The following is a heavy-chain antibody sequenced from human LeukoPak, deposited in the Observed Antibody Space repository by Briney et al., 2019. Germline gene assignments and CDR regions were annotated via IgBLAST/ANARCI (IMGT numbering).Heavy chain of an antibody. CDR1: GFTFSSYA. D-gene: IGHD3-10*01. V-gene: IGHV3-23*01. J-gene: IGHJ4*02. Sequence: GGSLRLSCAASGFTFSSYAMNWVRQAPGKGLEWVSAIGNSGFGTYYADSVKGRFTISRDNAKNTLYLQMNSLRAEDTAVYYCARAGGFMVRGVIGYWGQGTLVTVSS. CDR2: IGNSGFGT. CDR3: ARAGGFMVRGVIGY.